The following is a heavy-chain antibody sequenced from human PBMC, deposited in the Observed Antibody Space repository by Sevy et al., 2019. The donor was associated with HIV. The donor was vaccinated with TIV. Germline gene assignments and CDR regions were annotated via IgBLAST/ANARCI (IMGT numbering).Heavy chain of an antibody. J-gene: IGHJ4*02. CDR2: IKSESDGGTT. V-gene: IGHV3-15*07. CDR1: GLTLSYAW. Sequence: PGGSLRLSCAASGLTLSYAWMNWVRQAPGKGLEWVGHIKSESDGGTTDFATPVKGRFIISRDDSKNTLYLQMNSLKTGDTALYYCTARNFDFWGRGTLVTVSS. CDR3: TARNFDF.